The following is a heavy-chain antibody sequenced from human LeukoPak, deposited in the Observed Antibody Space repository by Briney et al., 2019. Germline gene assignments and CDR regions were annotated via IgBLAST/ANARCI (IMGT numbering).Heavy chain of an antibody. CDR1: GYTFSSYG. Sequence: GASVKVSCKASGYTFSSYGISWVRQAPGQGLEWMGWISAYNGNTNYAQKLQGRVTMTTDTSTSTAYMELRSLRSDDTAVYYCARDRGYDFWSGYPGQHWGQGTLVTVSS. D-gene: IGHD3-3*01. V-gene: IGHV1-18*01. J-gene: IGHJ1*01. CDR2: ISAYNGNT. CDR3: ARDRGYDFWSGYPGQH.